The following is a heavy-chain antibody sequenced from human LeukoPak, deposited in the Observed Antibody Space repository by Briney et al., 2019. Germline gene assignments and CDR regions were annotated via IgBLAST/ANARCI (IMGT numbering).Heavy chain of an antibody. CDR2: ISSSSSYI. J-gene: IGHJ4*02. CDR1: GFTFSSYS. V-gene: IGHV3-21*01. D-gene: IGHD5-18*01. Sequence: PGGSLRLSCAASGFTFSSYSMNWVRQAPGKGREWVSSISSSSSYIYYADSVKGRFTISRDNAKNSLYLQMNSLRAEDTAVYYCARDIRNVDTAMVKDYGKDYWGQGTLVTVSS. CDR3: ARDIRNVDTAMVKDYGKDY.